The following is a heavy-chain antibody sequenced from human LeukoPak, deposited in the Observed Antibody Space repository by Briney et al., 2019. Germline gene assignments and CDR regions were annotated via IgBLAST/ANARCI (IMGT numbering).Heavy chain of an antibody. D-gene: IGHD6-19*01. J-gene: IGHJ3*02. Sequence: PSETLSLTCTVSGGSVSSGNYYWSWIRQPAGKALEWIGRMYTGGATNYNTSLKSRVTISVDTSKNQFSLKLSSVTAADTAVYYCARDTIAVAGQNAFDIWGQGTVVTVSS. V-gene: IGHV4-61*02. CDR2: MYTGGAT. CDR1: GGSVSSGNYY. CDR3: ARDTIAVAGQNAFDI.